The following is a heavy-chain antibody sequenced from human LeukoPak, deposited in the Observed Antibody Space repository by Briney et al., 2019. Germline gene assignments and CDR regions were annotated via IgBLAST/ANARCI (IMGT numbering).Heavy chain of an antibody. CDR3: ARGGPRNTGEFDY. CDR2: ISSSSSYI. Sequence: SGGSLRLSCAASGFTFSSYSMNWVRQAPGKGLEWVSSISSSSSYIYYADSVKGRFTISRDNAKNSLYLQMNSLRAEDTAVYYCARGGPRNTGEFDYWGQGTLVTVSS. V-gene: IGHV3-21*01. CDR1: GFTFSSYS. J-gene: IGHJ4*02. D-gene: IGHD1-14*01.